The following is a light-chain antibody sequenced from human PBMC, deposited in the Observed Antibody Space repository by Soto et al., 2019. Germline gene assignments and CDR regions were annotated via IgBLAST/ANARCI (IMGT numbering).Light chain of an antibody. J-gene: IGKJ4*01. CDR1: QGIRND. CDR2: AAS. CDR3: LQDYNYPLT. Sequence: AIQMTQSPSSLYASVGDRVTITCRASQGIRNDLGWYQQQPGKAPKLLSYAASSLQSGVPSRFSGSGSGTDFTLTISSLQPEDFATYYCLQDYNYPLTFGGGPKVEIK. V-gene: IGKV1-6*01.